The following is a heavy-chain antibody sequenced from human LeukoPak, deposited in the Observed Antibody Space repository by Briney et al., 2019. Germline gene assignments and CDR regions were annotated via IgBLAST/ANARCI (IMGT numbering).Heavy chain of an antibody. J-gene: IGHJ6*03. CDR3: ARSYSSGWYLTSAQYYYYYYMDV. D-gene: IGHD6-19*01. Sequence: GASVKVSCKASGYTFTSYYMHWVRQAPGQGLEWMGWMNPNSGNTGYAQKFQGRVTMTRNTSISTAYMELSSLRSEDTAVYYCARSYSSGWYLTSAQYYYYYYMDVWGKGTTVTISS. V-gene: IGHV1-8*02. CDR1: GYTFTSYY. CDR2: MNPNSGNT.